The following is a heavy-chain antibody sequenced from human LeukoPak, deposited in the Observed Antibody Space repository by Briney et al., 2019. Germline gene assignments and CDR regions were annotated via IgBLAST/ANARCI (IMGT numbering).Heavy chain of an antibody. V-gene: IGHV4-59*10. J-gene: IGHJ5*02. CDR3: ARVGSSSSWWFDP. D-gene: IGHD6-6*01. CDR1: GGSFSGYY. Sequence: NPSETLSLTCAVYGGSFSGYYWSWIRQPAGKGLEWIGRIYTSGSTNYNPSLKSRVTMSVDTSKNRFSLKLSSVTAADTAVYYCARVGSSSSWWFDPWGQGTLVTVSS. CDR2: IYTSGST.